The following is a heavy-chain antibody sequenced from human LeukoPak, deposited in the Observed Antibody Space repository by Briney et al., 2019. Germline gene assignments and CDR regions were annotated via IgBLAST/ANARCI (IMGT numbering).Heavy chain of an antibody. CDR2: INHSGST. D-gene: IGHD3-22*01. CDR1: GGSFSGYY. Sequence: SETLSLTCAVYGGSFSGYYWSWIRQPPGKGLEWIGEINHSGSTNYNPSLKSRVTISVDTSKNQFSLKLSPVTAADTAVYYCARMTTYYYDSSGYLAYWGQGTLVTVSS. CDR3: ARMTTYYYDSSGYLAY. J-gene: IGHJ4*02. V-gene: IGHV4-34*01.